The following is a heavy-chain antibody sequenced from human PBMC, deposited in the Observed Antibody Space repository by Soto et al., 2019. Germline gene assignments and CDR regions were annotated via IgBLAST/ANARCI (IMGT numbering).Heavy chain of an antibody. CDR2: IGTAGDT. V-gene: IGHV3-13*01. D-gene: IGHD6-13*01. CDR1: GFTVSRYD. Sequence: GSLRLSCAASGFTVSRYDMHWVRQATGKGLEWVSAIGTAGDTYYPGSVKGRFTISRENAKNSLYLQMNSLRAGDTAVYYCARGRRGYSGYYYYYYMDVWGKGTTVTVSS. J-gene: IGHJ6*03. CDR3: ARGRRGYSGYYYYYYMDV.